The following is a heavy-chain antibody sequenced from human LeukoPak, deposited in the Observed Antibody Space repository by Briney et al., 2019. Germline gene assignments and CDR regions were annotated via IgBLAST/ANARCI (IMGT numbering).Heavy chain of an antibody. CDR1: GYTFTSYY. Sequence: ASVKVSCKASGYTFTSYYMHWVRQATGQGLEWMGWMNPNSGNTGYAQKFQGRVTMTRNTSISTAYMELSSLRSEDTAVYYCARGTTHDSHPDYWGQGTLVTVSS. V-gene: IGHV1-8*02. CDR2: MNPNSGNT. CDR3: ARGTTHDSHPDY. D-gene: IGHD3-22*01. J-gene: IGHJ4*02.